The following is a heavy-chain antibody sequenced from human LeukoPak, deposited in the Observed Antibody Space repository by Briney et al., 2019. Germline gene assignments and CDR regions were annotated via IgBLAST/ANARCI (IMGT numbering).Heavy chain of an antibody. D-gene: IGHD6-13*01. CDR1: GFTFSSSS. V-gene: IGHV3-48*04. CDR2: ISSSSSTI. CDR3: ARAGQQLVTSYYYYGMNV. Sequence: GGSLRLSCAASGFTFSSSSMNWVRQAPWKGLEWVSYISSSSSTIYYADSVKGRFTISRDNAKNSLYLQMNSLRAEDTAVYYCARAGQQLVTSYYYYGMNVWGQGTTVTVSS. J-gene: IGHJ6*02.